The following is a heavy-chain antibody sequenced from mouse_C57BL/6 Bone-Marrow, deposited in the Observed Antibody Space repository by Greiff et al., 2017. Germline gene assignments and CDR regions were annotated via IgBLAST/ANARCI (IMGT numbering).Heavy chain of an antibody. J-gene: IGHJ2*01. CDR2: IDPSDSFT. V-gene: IGHV1-59*01. CDR1: GYTFTSYW. Sequence: QVQLQQPGAELVRPGTSVKLSCKASGYTFTSYWMHWVKQRPGQGLEWIGVIDPSDSFTNYNQKFKGKATLTVDTSSSTAYMQLSSLTSEDSAVYYCARKGGSYYFDDWGQGTTLTVSS. CDR3: ARKGGSYYFDD.